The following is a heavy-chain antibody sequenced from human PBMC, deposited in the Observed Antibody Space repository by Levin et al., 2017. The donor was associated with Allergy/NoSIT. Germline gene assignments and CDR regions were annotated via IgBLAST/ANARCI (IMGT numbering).Heavy chain of an antibody. CDR1: GFTFSGYA. V-gene: IGHV3-23*01. J-gene: IGHJ4*02. Sequence: GGSLRLSCVASGFTFSGYAMSWVRQAPGKGLEWVSDISGSGGNTFYADSVKGRFTISRDNSKNTLYLQMNSLRAEDTAVYYCAKGDFFDSRGYYLYYFDYWGQGTLVTVSS. CDR2: ISGSGGNT. D-gene: IGHD3-22*01. CDR3: AKGDFFDSRGYYLYYFDY.